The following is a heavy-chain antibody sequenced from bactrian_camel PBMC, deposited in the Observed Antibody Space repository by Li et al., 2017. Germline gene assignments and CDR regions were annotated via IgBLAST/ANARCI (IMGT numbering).Heavy chain of an antibody. J-gene: IGHJ4*01. V-gene: IGHV3S55*01. Sequence: HVQLVESGGGSVQAGGSLRLSCAISGRSNENYFLAWFRQPPGKEREGIAAIDDVGSSWHAVSVKGRFTVSQDNARKTLYLQMNNLKPDDTATYFCAASRWRCAIINALSAGSYVVWGPGTQVTVS. CDR3: AASRWRCAIINALSAGSYVV. CDR2: IDDVGSS. D-gene: IGHD3*01. CDR1: GRSNENYF.